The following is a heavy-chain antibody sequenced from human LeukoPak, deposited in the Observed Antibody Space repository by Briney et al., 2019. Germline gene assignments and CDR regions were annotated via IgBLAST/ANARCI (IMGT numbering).Heavy chain of an antibody. CDR3: ARDEVSGGWYNH. V-gene: IGHV1-18*04. CDR2: INADSGNT. J-gene: IGHJ4*02. CDR1: GYTFTIRG. D-gene: IGHD6-19*01. Sequence: ASVKVSSKASGYTFTIRGFSCVRQAPGQGLEWMGRINADSGNTNSTQKLQGRVTLTTDTSTNTAYMELRSLRSDDTAVYYCARDEVSGGWYNHWGQGTLVTVSS.